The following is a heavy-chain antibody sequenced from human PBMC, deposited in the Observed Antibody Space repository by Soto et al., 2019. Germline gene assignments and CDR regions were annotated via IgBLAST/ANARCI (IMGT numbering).Heavy chain of an antibody. CDR3: ARDSGSYSFFDY. J-gene: IGHJ4*02. Sequence: SVKVSCKASGGTFSSHAISWVRQAPGRGLEWMGGIIPIFGTTNYAQKFQGRVTITADESTSTAYMELSSLRSEDTAVYYCARDSGSYSFFDYWGQGTLVTVSS. CDR2: IIPIFGTT. D-gene: IGHD1-26*01. V-gene: IGHV1-69*13. CDR1: GGTFSSHA.